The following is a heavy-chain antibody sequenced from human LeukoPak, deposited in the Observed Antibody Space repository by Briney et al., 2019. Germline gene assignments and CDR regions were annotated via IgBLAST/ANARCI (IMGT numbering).Heavy chain of an antibody. CDR3: ARAGEELRIYYYMDV. CDR2: ISAYNGNT. V-gene: IGHV1-18*01. J-gene: IGHJ6*03. Sequence: ASVKVSCKASGYTFTSYGINWVRQAPGQGLEWMGWISAYNGNTNYAQKLQGRVTMTTDTSTSTAYMELRSLRSDDTAVYYCARAGEELRIYYYMDVWGKGTTVTVSS. D-gene: IGHD1-7*01. CDR1: GYTFTSYG.